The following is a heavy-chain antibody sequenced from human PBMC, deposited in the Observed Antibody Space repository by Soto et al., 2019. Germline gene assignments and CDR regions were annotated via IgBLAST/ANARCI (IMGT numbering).Heavy chain of an antibody. CDR1: GFTFSNYG. Sequence: GGSLRLSCAASGFTFSNYGMHWVRQAPGKGLEWVAIIWHDGNNKYHADSVRGRFIISRDNSKNRLYLQMNSLRAEDTAVYYCASDLVGASDSYGLDVWGQGTPVTAP. D-gene: IGHD1-26*01. CDR2: IWHDGNNK. V-gene: IGHV3-33*01. J-gene: IGHJ6*02. CDR3: ASDLVGASDSYGLDV.